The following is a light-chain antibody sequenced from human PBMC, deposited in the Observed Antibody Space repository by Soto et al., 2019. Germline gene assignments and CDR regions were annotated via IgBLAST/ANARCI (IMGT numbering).Light chain of an antibody. CDR3: QQSSSTPQT. Sequence: DIQMIQSPSSLSASVGYRVTITSRSSQSIVNYLSWYQQKPGKAPKLLINVASTLQSGVPSRFSGSGSGTDFTLAISSLQPEDFATYYCQQSSSTPQTFGGGTKVDIK. CDR1: QSIVNY. V-gene: IGKV1-39*01. J-gene: IGKJ4*01. CDR2: VAS.